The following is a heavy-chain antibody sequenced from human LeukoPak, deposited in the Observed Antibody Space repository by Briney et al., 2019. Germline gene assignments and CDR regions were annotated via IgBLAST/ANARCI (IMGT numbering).Heavy chain of an antibody. D-gene: IGHD3-9*01. CDR1: GFTFRALS. Sequence: GGSLRLSCATSGFTFRALSMHWVRQAPGKGLEWVAVIWYDGSNKYYADSVKGRFTISRDNSKNTLYLQMNSLRAEDTAVYYCARDRYFDWLLDYWGQGTLVTVSS. CDR3: ARDRYFDWLLDY. J-gene: IGHJ4*02. CDR2: IWYDGSNK. V-gene: IGHV3-33*08.